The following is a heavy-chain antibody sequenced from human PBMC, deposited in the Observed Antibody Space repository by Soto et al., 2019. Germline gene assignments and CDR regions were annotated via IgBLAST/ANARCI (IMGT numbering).Heavy chain of an antibody. V-gene: IGHV4-34*01. CDR1: GGSLSEYY. J-gene: IGHJ5*02. CDR3: ACQWLINWFDP. CDR2: INHIGRT. D-gene: IGHD6-19*01. Sequence: SETLSLTCAVHGGSLSEYYWSWIRQSPGKGLEWVGEINHIGRTNYNPSLKGRVTMSVDTSKNQFCLKLTSVTAADTAVYYCACQWLINWFDPWGQGTPVTVSS.